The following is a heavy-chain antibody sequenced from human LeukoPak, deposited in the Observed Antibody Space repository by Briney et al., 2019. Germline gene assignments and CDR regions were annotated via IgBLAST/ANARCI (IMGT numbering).Heavy chain of an antibody. CDR3: ARQALGGYNDY. CDR2: IYPGDSDS. CDR1: GYSFTTYW. V-gene: IGHV5-51*01. J-gene: IGHJ4*02. Sequence: GESLKISCKGSGYSFTTYWIGWVRQMPGKGLEWMGIIYPGDSDSRYSPSFQGQVTISADKSINTAYLQWSGLKASDTAIYYCARQALGGYNDYWGQGTLVTVSS. D-gene: IGHD5-24*01.